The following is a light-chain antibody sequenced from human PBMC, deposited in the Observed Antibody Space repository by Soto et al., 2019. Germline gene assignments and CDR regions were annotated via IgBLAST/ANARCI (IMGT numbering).Light chain of an antibody. CDR2: AAS. Sequence: DIQMTQSPPSLSASVGDRVTITCRASQGIGNYLGWYQQKPGKAPKRLIYAASSLQGGVPSRFSGSGSGTEFTLTISSLQPEDFAAYYCLQHSSYPFTVGPGTKVDI. J-gene: IGKJ3*01. CDR3: LQHSSYPFT. CDR1: QGIGNY. V-gene: IGKV1-17*01.